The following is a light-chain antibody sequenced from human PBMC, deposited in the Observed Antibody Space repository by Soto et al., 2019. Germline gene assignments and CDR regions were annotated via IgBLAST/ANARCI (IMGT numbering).Light chain of an antibody. CDR2: GAS. CDR3: QQHGTSPWT. J-gene: IGKJ1*01. V-gene: IGKV3-20*01. Sequence: EIVLTQSPGTLSLSPGERATLSCRASQSVNSDYLGWFQQKPGQAPRLLIYGASTRATGIPDRFSGSGSGTDFTLTISRLEPEDFAVYYCQQHGTSPWTFGQGTKVEIK. CDR1: QSVNSDY.